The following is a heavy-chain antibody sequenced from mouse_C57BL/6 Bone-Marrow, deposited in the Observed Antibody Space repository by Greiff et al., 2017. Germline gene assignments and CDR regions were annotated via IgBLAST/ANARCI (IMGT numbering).Heavy chain of an antibody. CDR3: ARWDDYDDYAMDY. Sequence: QVQLQQPGAELVKPGASVKLSCKASGYTFTSYWMPWVKQRPGQGLEWIGMIHPNSGSTNYNEKFKSKATLTVDKSSSTAYMQLSSLTSEDSAVYYCARWDDYDDYAMDYWGQGTSVTVSS. CDR1: GYTFTSYW. CDR2: IHPNSGST. D-gene: IGHD2-4*01. V-gene: IGHV1-64*01. J-gene: IGHJ4*01.